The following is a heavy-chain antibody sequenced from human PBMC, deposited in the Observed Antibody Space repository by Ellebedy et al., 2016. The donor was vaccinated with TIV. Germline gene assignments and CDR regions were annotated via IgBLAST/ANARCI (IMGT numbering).Heavy chain of an antibody. CDR3: ARRSRGPSYYFDY. D-gene: IGHD3-10*01. CDR2: IVGSGGSR. CDR1: GFSFSSYA. V-gene: IGHV3-23*01. Sequence: GESLKISCAASGFSFSSYAMSWVRQAPGKGLEWVSGIVGSGGSRYADSVKGRFTISRDNAKNSLYLQLSSLRAEDTAVYYCARRSRGPSYYFDYWGQGALVTVSS. J-gene: IGHJ4*02.